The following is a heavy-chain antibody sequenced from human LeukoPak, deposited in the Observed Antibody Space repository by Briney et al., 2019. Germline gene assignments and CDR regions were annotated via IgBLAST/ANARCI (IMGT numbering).Heavy chain of an antibody. Sequence: PGGSLRLSCAASGFTFSSYEMNWVRQTPGKGLEWVSSLTGNSNNPNYADSVKGRFTISRDNSKNTLYLQMNSLRAEDTALYSCAKCAKTPEGGSGWCNWFDTWGQGTLVIVSS. V-gene: IGHV3-23*01. J-gene: IGHJ5*02. CDR2: LTGNSNNP. CDR1: GFTFSSYE. D-gene: IGHD3-3*01. CDR3: AKCAKTPEGGSGWCNWFDT.